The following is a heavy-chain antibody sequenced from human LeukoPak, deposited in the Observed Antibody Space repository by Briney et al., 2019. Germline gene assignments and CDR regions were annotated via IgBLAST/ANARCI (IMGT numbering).Heavy chain of an antibody. V-gene: IGHV3-11*06. CDR3: ARNDWDTMVRGVITNPGSFDI. CDR2: ISSSSSYI. Sequence: GGSLRLSCAASGFTFSDYYMSWIRQAPGKGLEWVSSISSSSSYIYYADSVKGRFTISRDNAKNSLYLQMNSLRAEDTAVYYCARNDWDTMVRGVITNPGSFDIWGQGTMVTVSS. CDR1: GFTFSDYY. J-gene: IGHJ3*02. D-gene: IGHD3-10*01.